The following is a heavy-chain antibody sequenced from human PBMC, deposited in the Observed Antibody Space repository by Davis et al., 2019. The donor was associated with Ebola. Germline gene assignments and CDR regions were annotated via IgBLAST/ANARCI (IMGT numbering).Heavy chain of an antibody. D-gene: IGHD4-17*01. CDR2: ISSSGSTI. CDR3: ARVLNGDYYFDY. J-gene: IGHJ4*02. V-gene: IGHV3-48*03. Sequence: GESLKISCAASGFTFSSYEMNWVRQAPGKGLEWVSYISSSGSTIYYADFVKGRFTISRDNAKNSLYLQMNSLRDEDTAVYYCARVLNGDYYFDYWGQGTLVTVSS. CDR1: GFTFSSYE.